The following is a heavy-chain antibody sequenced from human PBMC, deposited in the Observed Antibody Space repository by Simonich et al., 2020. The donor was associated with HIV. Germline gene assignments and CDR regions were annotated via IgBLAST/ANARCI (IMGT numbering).Heavy chain of an antibody. CDR3: ARDGRKGSSTSCSDY. CDR2: ISSSSSYI. V-gene: IGHV3-21*01. J-gene: IGHJ4*02. CDR1: GFTFSSYS. D-gene: IGHD2-2*01. Sequence: EVQLVESGGGLVKPGGSLRLSCAASGFTFSSYSMNWVRQAPGMGLEWVSSISSSSSYIYYEDSVKGRFTISNDNAKNSLYLQMNSLRAEDTAVYYCARDGRKGSSTSCSDYWGQGTLVTVSS.